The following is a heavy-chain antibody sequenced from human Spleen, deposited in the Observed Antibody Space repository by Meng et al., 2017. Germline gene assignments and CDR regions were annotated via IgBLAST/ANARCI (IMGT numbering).Heavy chain of an antibody. CDR3: VRDGKSCSGGFCHPY. CDR2: INSDGSST. CDR1: GFTFSSYR. D-gene: IGHD2-15*01. J-gene: IGHJ4*02. V-gene: IGHV3-74*01. Sequence: GESLKISCAASGFTFSSYRMHWVRQAPGKGLVWVSRINSDGSSTSYADSVKGRFTISRDNAKNTLYLQMNSLKAEDTAVYYCVRDGKSCSGGFCHPYWGQGSLVTVSS.